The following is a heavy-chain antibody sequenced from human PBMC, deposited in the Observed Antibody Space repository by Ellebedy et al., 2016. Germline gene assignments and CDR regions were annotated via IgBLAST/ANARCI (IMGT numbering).Heavy chain of an antibody. J-gene: IGHJ4*02. Sequence: ASVKVSCKASGYTFTSYAMHWVRQAPGQRLEWMGWINVGNGNTKYSQKFQGRVTITRDTSASTAYMELSSLRSEDTAVYYCARGRITIFGVVIGDFDYWGQGTLVTVSS. CDR3: ARGRITIFGVVIGDFDY. CDR2: INVGNGNT. V-gene: IGHV1-3*01. CDR1: GYTFTSYA. D-gene: IGHD3-3*01.